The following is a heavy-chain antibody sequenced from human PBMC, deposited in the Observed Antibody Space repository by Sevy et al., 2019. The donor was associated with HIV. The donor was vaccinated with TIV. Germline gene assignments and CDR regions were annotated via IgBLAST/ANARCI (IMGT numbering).Heavy chain of an antibody. J-gene: IGHJ5*02. CDR3: ARDQHDYAGNVRTGWFDP. Sequence: GGSLRLSCAASGFTFSSYAMHWVRQAPGKGLEWVADIIYDGSKKYYADSVKGRFTISRANSKNTLYLKMNSLRAEDTAVYYCARDQHDYAGNVRTGWFDPWGQGTLVTVSS. CDR1: GFTFSSYA. CDR2: IIYDGSKK. V-gene: IGHV3-30-3*01. D-gene: IGHD4-17*01.